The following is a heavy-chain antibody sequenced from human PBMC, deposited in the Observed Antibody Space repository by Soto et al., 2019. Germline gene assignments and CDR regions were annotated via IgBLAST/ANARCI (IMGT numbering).Heavy chain of an antibody. CDR3: ARIMPVGSGMDV. V-gene: IGHV3-48*03. Sequence: SLRLSCAASGFTFSSYEMNWVRQAPGKGLEWVSYISISGTTIHYADSVKGRFTISRDNAKNSLYLQLTSLGAEDTAVYYCARIMPVGSGMDVWGQGTTVTVSS. J-gene: IGHJ6*02. D-gene: IGHD2-2*01. CDR1: GFTFSSYE. CDR2: ISISGTTI.